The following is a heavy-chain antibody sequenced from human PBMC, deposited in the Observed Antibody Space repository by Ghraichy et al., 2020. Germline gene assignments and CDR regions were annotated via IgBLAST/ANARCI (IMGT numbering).Heavy chain of an antibody. Sequence: ETLSLTCAVYGGSFSGYYWSWIRQPPGKGLEWIGEINHSGSTNYNPSLKSRVTISVDTSKNQFSLKLSSVTAADTAVYYCARRGYSYGKHFDYWGQGTLVTVSS. CDR1: GGSFSGYY. D-gene: IGHD5-18*01. J-gene: IGHJ4*02. CDR2: INHSGST. V-gene: IGHV4-34*01. CDR3: ARRGYSYGKHFDY.